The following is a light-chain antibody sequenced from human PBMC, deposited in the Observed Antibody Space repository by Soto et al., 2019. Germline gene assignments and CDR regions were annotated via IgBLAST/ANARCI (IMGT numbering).Light chain of an antibody. J-gene: IGKJ3*01. CDR1: QYITNY. Sequence: DIQMTQSPSSLSASVGDRVTITCQASQYITNYLSWYQQKPGKAPELLIYDASNLETGVPSRFSGSGSGTDFTFTISSLQPEDTATYYCQQHDDLPFTFGPGTKVDIK. CDR2: DAS. CDR3: QQHDDLPFT. V-gene: IGKV1-33*01.